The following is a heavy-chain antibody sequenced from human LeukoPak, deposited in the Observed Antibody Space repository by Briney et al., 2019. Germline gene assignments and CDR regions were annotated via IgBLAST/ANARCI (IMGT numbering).Heavy chain of an antibody. CDR1: GFTFSSYG. J-gene: IGHJ4*02. CDR3: AKDFLVGPYDSSGPYDY. Sequence: GGTLRLSCAASGFTFSSYGMSWVRQAPGKGLEWVSAISGSGGSTYYADSVKGRFTISRDNSKNTLYLQMNSLRAEDTAVYYCAKDFLVGPYDSSGPYDYWGQGTLVTVSS. D-gene: IGHD3-22*01. CDR2: ISGSGGST. V-gene: IGHV3-23*01.